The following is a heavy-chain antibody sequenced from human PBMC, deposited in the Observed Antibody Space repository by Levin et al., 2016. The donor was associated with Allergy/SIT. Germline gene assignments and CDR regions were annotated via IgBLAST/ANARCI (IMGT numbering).Heavy chain of an antibody. CDR3: VKDRVEEGYDAFDV. V-gene: IGHV3-23*01. J-gene: IGHJ3*01. CDR1: GFTFSTYA. D-gene: IGHD3-3*01. Sequence: GGSLRLSCAASGFTFSTYAMSWVRQAPGKGLEWVSVISGSGGGTYYTDSVKGRSTISRDNSKNTLYLQMNSLRAEDTALYYCVKDRVEEGYDAFDVWGQGTMVTVSS. CDR2: ISGSGGGT.